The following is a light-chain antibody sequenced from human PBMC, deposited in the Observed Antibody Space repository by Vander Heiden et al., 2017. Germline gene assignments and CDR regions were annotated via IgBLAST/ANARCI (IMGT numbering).Light chain of an antibody. CDR3: KQSYSTPLT. V-gene: IGKV1-39*01. Sequence: DIQMTQPPSSLSATLGDRVTITCRASQSISSYLNWYQQKPGKAPQLLIYAASSLQSGVPSRFSGSGSGTDFTLTISSLQPEDFAIYYCKQSYSTPLTFGPGTKVDIK. CDR1: QSISSY. J-gene: IGKJ3*01. CDR2: AAS.